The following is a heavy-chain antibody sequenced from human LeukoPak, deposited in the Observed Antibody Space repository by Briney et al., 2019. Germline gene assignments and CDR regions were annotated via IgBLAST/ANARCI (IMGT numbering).Heavy chain of an antibody. CDR3: ARDFLNCSSTSCFMNWFDP. D-gene: IGHD2-2*01. J-gene: IGHJ5*02. CDR1: GGTFSSYT. CDR2: IIPILGIA. Sequence: GASVKVSCKASGGTFSSYTISWVRQAPGQGLEWMGRIIPILGIANYAQKFQGRVTITADKSTSTAYMELSSLRSEDTAVYYCARDFLNCSSTSCFMNWFDPWGQGTLVTVSS. V-gene: IGHV1-69*04.